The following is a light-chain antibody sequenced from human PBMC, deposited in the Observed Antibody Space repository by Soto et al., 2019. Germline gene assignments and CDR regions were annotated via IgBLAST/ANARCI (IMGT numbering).Light chain of an antibody. Sequence: EIVLTQSPATLSLSTGERATRSCRASQSVGNYLAWYQQKPGQAPRLLIFDASTRASGIPPRFSGSGSGADFTLTISRLEPEECAVYYCQQRRNWLSTFGGGTQGEIK. CDR2: DAS. V-gene: IGKV3-11*01. J-gene: IGKJ4*01. CDR3: QQRRNWLST. CDR1: QSVGNY.